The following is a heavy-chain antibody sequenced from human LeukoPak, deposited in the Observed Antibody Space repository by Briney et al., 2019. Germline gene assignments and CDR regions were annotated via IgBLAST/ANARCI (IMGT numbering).Heavy chain of an antibody. CDR1: GGSISSGGYY. D-gene: IGHD1-26*01. Sequence: SETQSLTCTVSGGSISSGGYYWSWIRQHPGKGLEWIGRIYPSGSTNYNPSLKSRVTMSVDTSKTQFSLKLSSVTAADTAVYYCARENSGSYREFDYWGQGTLVTVSS. CDR2: IYPSGST. CDR3: ARENSGSYREFDY. V-gene: IGHV4-61*08. J-gene: IGHJ4*02.